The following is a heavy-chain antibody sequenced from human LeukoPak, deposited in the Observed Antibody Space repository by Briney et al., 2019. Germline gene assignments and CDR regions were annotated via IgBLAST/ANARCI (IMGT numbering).Heavy chain of an antibody. J-gene: IGHJ4*02. D-gene: IGHD3-3*01. CDR3: ARSPVGDSETEGDY. CDR2: INHSGST. CDR1: GGSFRGYY. V-gene: IGHV4-34*01. Sequence: PSETLSLTCAVYGGSFRGYYWSWIRQPPGKGLEWIGEINHSGSTKYNPSLKSRVTISVDTSKNQFSLTLSSLTAADTAVYYCARSPVGDSETEGDYWGQGTLATVSS.